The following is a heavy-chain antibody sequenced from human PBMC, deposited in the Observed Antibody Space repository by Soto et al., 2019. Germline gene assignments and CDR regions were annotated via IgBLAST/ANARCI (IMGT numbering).Heavy chain of an antibody. CDR1: GFTFNDYA. D-gene: IGHD3-22*01. J-gene: IGHJ4*02. CDR3: SRGTYYPQSSGLHADY. Sequence: GGSLRLSCATSGFTFNDYAMYWVRQAPGQGLEWVAMISSDGRHQFYVDNPRGRFTVSRDNSKNTLFLQMNSLRPEDTAVYYCSRGTYYPQSSGLHADYWGPGTVVTVSS. CDR2: ISSDGRHQ. V-gene: IGHV3-30*03.